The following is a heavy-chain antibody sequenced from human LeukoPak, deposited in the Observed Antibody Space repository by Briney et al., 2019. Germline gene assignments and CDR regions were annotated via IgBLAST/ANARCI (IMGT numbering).Heavy chain of an antibody. D-gene: IGHD3-22*01. J-gene: IGHJ4*02. V-gene: IGHV1-69*05. CDR3: ARVRLDNTMNFDY. CDR1: GGTFSSYA. CDR2: IIPIFGTA. Sequence: GSSVKVSCKASGGTFSSYAISWVRQAPGQGLEWMGGIIPIFGTANYAQKFQGRVTITTDESTSTAYMELSSLRSDDTAVYYCARVRLDNTMNFDYWGQGTLVTVSS.